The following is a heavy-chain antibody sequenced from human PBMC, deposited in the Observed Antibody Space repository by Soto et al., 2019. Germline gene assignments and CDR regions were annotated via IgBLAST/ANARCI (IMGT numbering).Heavy chain of an antibody. CDR1: GGSISSYY. CDR2: IYYSGST. V-gene: IGHV4-59*01. CDR3: ARESTTTNYYYYGMDV. J-gene: IGHJ6*02. D-gene: IGHD4-17*01. Sequence: SETLSLTCTVSGGSISSYYWSWIRQPPGKGLEWIGYIYYSGSTNYNPSLKSRVTISVDTSKNQFSLKLSSVTAADTAVYYCARESTTTNYYYYGMDVWGLGTTVTVSS.